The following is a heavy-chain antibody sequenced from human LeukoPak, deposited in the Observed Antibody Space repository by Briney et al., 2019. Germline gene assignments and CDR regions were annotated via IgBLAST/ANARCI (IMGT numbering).Heavy chain of an antibody. V-gene: IGHV5-51*01. CDR2: IYPGDSDT. D-gene: IGHD3-22*01. Sequence: GESLKISCKGSGYSFTSYWIGWVRQMPGKGLEWMGIIYPGDSDTRYSPSFQGQVTISADKCISTAYLQWSSLKASDTAMYYCAIWRDYYDSSGYYYPFDYWGQGTLVTVSS. CDR1: GYSFTSYW. J-gene: IGHJ4*02. CDR3: AIWRDYYDSSGYYYPFDY.